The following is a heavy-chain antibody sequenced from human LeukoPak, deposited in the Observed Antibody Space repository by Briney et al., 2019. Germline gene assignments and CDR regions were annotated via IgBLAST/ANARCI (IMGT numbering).Heavy chain of an antibody. J-gene: IGHJ4*02. CDR3: VKDRGGLVDTGCLES. D-gene: IGHD5-18*01. CDR2: ITDDATT. CDR1: GFTFSSAW. V-gene: IGHV3-74*03. Sequence: GGSLRLSCAASGFTFSSAWMHWVRQAPGTGLVWVSRITDDATTTYADSVRGRFTISRDNSDNMLYLQMSSLRGEDTAVYFCVKDRGGLVDTGCLESWGQGTLITVSS.